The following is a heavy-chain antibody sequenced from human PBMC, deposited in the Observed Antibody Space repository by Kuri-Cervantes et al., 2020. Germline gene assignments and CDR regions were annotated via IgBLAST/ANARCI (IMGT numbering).Heavy chain of an antibody. V-gene: IGHV4-39*07. J-gene: IGHJ4*02. CDR3: ARATQGFGVVIPFGY. Sequence: SETLSLTCTVSGGSISSSSYYWGWIRQPPGKGLEWIGEINHSGSTNYNPSLKSRVTISVDTSMNQFSLKLSSVTAADTAVYYCARATQGFGVVIPFGYWGQGTLVTVSS. CDR2: INHSGST. D-gene: IGHD3-3*01. CDR1: GGSISSSSYY.